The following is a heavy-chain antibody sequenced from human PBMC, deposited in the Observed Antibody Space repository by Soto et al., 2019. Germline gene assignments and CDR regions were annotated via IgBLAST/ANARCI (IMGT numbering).Heavy chain of an antibody. CDR2: IYYSGST. CDR3: ARVDTIFGVVTADAFDI. J-gene: IGHJ3*02. Sequence: QVQLQESGPGLVKPSQTLSLTCTVSGGSISSGGYYWSWIRQHPGKGLEWIGYIYYSGSTYYNPSLKSRVTISVDTSKNQFSLKLRSVTAADTAVYYCARVDTIFGVVTADAFDIWGQGTMVTVSS. CDR1: GGSISSGGYY. D-gene: IGHD3-3*01. V-gene: IGHV4-31*03.